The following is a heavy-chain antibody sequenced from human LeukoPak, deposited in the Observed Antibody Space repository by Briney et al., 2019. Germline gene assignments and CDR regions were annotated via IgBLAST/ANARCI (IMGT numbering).Heavy chain of an antibody. CDR1: GYTLTELS. Sequence: ASVKVSCKVSGYTLTELSMHWVRQAPGKGLEWMGGFDPEDGETIYAQKFQGGVTMTEDTSTDTAYMELSSLRSEDTAVYYCSAQGTAMVNGDYWGQGTLVTVSS. CDR2: FDPEDGET. CDR3: SAQGTAMVNGDY. J-gene: IGHJ4*02. D-gene: IGHD5-18*01. V-gene: IGHV1-24*01.